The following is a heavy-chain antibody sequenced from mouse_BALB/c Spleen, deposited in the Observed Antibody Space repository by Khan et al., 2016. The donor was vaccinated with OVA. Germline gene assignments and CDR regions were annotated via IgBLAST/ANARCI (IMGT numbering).Heavy chain of an antibody. CDR2: IWGDGST. Sequence: QVQLKESGPGLVAPSQSLSITCTVSGFSLTTYGVNWIRQPPGKGLEWLGVIWGDGSTNYHSALISRLSLSKDNSKSQVFLKLNSLQTDDTATYYGAKWGDGSTYAMDYGGQGTSVTVSS. CDR1: GFSLTTYG. J-gene: IGHJ4*01. CDR3: AKWGDGSTYAMDY. D-gene: IGHD2-3*01. V-gene: IGHV2-3*01.